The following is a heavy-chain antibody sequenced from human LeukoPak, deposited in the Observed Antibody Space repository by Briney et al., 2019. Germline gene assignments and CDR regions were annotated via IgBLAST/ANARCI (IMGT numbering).Heavy chain of an antibody. Sequence: GASVKVSCKTSRYTFTSYGVSWVRQAPGQGLEWMGWISAYNGNTNYAQKLQGRVTMTTDTSTSTAYMELRSLRSDDTAVYYCAREAPYCSSTSCYGYWGQGTLVTVSS. CDR1: RYTFTSYG. CDR2: ISAYNGNT. J-gene: IGHJ4*02. D-gene: IGHD2-2*01. CDR3: AREAPYCSSTSCYGY. V-gene: IGHV1-18*01.